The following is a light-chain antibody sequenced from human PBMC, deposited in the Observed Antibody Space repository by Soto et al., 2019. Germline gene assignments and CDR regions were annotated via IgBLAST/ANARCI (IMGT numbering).Light chain of an antibody. CDR2: AVS. Sequence: EILLTQSPGTLSLSPGQRATLSCRIRETVSEDQLAWYQQKPGQAPRLVIFAVSIRAPGIPDRFSGSGSGTDFTLTINRLEREDFAVYYCQQYGSSRWTFGQGTKVDIK. CDR3: QQYGSSRWT. V-gene: IGKV3-20*01. CDR1: ETVSEDQ. J-gene: IGKJ1*01.